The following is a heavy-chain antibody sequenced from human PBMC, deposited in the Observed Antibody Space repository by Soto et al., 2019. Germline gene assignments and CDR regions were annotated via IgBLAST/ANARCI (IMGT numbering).Heavy chain of an antibody. CDR1: GGSISSYY. J-gene: IGHJ4*02. CDR3: AGMVVAAHFDY. D-gene: IGHD2-15*01. CDR2: IYYSGST. V-gene: IGHV4-59*08. Sequence: QVQLQESGPGLVKPSETLSLTCTVSGGSISSYYWSWIRQPPGKGLEWIGYIYYSGSTNYNPSLKSRVTISVDTSKNQFSLKLSSVTAADTAVYYCAGMVVAAHFDYWGQGTLVTVSS.